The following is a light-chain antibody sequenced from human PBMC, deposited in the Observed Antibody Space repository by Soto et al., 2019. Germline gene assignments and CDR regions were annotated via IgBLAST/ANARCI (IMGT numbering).Light chain of an antibody. J-gene: IGKJ5*01. CDR3: QQRSNWPST. Sequence: EIVLTQSPATLSLSPGERATLSCRASQSISNNLAWYQQIPGQAPRLLIYDASNGATGIPARFSGSGSGTDFTLTISSLEPEDFAVYYCQQRSNWPSTFGQGTRLEIK. CDR1: QSISNN. V-gene: IGKV3-11*01. CDR2: DAS.